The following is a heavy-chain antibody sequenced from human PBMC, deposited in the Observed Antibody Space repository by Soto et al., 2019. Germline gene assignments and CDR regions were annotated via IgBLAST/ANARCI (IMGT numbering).Heavy chain of an antibody. Sequence: QMQLQQSGPGLVKPSETLSLTCTVSDGSLSPNYRSWVRQSPGKGLEWIGYIYYAGTTTYNPSLKSRITISLDTSQNEVSLKLSSVTAADTAVYYCARLGAYYQALDSWGRGTLVTVSS. V-gene: IGHV4-59*08. CDR3: ARLGAYYQALDS. J-gene: IGHJ4*02. CDR1: DGSLSPNY. D-gene: IGHD3-22*01. CDR2: IYYAGTT.